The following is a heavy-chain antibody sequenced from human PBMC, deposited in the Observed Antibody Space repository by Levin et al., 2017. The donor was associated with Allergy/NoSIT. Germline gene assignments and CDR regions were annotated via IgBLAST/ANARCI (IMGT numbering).Heavy chain of an antibody. CDR1: GFTFSRYD. D-gene: IGHD1-26*01. Sequence: ETLSLTCAASGFTFSRYDMHWVRQPTGKGLEWVSAIGTTGDTYYPDSVKGRFTISRENAKNSLYLQMNSLTAGDTAVYYCARAGIVRATVNAFDIWGQGTMVTVSS. J-gene: IGHJ3*02. CDR2: IGTTGDT. CDR3: ARAGIVRATVNAFDI. V-gene: IGHV3-13*01.